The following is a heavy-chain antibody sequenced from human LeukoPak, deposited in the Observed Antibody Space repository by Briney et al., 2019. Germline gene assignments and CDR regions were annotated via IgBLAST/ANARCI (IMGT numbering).Heavy chain of an antibody. D-gene: IGHD6-19*01. Sequence: PGGSLRLPCAASGFTFDDYAMHWVRQAPGKGLEWVSGISWNSGSIGYADSVKGRFTISRDNAKNSLYLQMNSLRAEDTALYYCAKDIGAVAADAIDYWGQGTLVTVSS. J-gene: IGHJ4*02. CDR2: ISWNSGSI. CDR3: AKDIGAVAADAIDY. CDR1: GFTFDDYA. V-gene: IGHV3-9*01.